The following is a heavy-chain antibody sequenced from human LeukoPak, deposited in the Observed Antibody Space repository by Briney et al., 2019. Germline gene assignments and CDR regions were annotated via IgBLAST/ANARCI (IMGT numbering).Heavy chain of an antibody. CDR2: FSISGTT. CDR1: GGSISSSY. CDR3: ARLEGSGATDY. J-gene: IGHJ4*02. V-gene: IGHV4-4*07. D-gene: IGHD1-26*01. Sequence: SETLSLTCTVSGGSISSSYWSWIRQPAGKGLEWIGRFSISGTTNYNPSLRSRVSISVDKSTNQFSLSLSSVTAADTAVYYCARLEGSGATDYWGQGTLVTVSP.